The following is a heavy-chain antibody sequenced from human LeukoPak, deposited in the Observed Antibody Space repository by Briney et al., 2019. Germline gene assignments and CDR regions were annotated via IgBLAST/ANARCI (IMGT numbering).Heavy chain of an antibody. J-gene: IGHJ4*02. CDR3: ARNKGYSSTWTPFDY. CDR1: GFTFSDHY. Sequence: GGSLRLSCAASGFTFSDHYMDWVRQAPGKGLEWVGRTRDKANSYTTEYAASVKGRFTISRDDSKNSVYLQVNSLKTEDTAVYYCARNKGYSSTWTPFDYWGQGTLVTVSS. V-gene: IGHV3-72*01. D-gene: IGHD6-13*01. CDR2: TRDKANSYTT.